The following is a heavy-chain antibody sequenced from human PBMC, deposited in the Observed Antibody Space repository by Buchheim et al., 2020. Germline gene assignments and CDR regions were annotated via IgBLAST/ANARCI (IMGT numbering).Heavy chain of an antibody. CDR2: IYHSGST. D-gene: IGHD3-9*01. CDR3: ARSYDILTGYRPPYYYGMDV. Sequence: QVQLQESGPGLVKPSGTLSLTCAVSGGSISSSNWWSWVRQPPGKGLKWIGEIYHSGSTNYNPSLKSRVTISVDKSKNQFSLKLSSVAAADTAVYYCARSYDILTGYRPPYYYGMDVWGQGTT. CDR1: GGSISSSNW. J-gene: IGHJ6*02. V-gene: IGHV4-4*02.